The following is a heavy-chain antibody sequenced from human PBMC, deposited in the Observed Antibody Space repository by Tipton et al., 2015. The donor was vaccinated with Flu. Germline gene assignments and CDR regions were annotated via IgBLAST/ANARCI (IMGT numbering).Heavy chain of an antibody. CDR1: GFTFSGYW. D-gene: IGHD4/OR15-4a*01. J-gene: IGHJ4*02. CDR3: ARAIGAASSH. Sequence: SLRLSCAASGFTFSGYWMHWVRQAPGKGLEWVANINQDANEIYYVDSVKGRFTISRDNAKNSLHLQMNGLRAEDTAVYYCARAIGAASSHWGQGTLVTVSS. V-gene: IGHV3-7*01. CDR2: INQDANEI.